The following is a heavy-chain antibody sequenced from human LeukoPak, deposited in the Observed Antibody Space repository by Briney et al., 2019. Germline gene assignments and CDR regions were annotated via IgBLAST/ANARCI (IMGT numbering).Heavy chain of an antibody. CDR1: GFTFDDYG. Sequence: SGGSLRLSCAASGFTFDDYGMSWVRQAPGKGLEWVSGTNWNGGSTGYADSVKGRFTISRDNAKNSLYLQMNSLRAEDTALYYCARTPGEQQLTYFDYWGQGTLVTVSS. J-gene: IGHJ4*02. V-gene: IGHV3-20*04. CDR2: TNWNGGST. CDR3: ARTPGEQQLTYFDY. D-gene: IGHD6-13*01.